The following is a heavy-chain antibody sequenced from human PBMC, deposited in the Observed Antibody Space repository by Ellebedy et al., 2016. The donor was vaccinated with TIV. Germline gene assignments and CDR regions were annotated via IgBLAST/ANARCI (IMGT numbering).Heavy chain of an antibody. CDR2: IYPGDSDT. J-gene: IGHJ6*02. CDR1: GSSFTSYW. D-gene: IGHD5-18*01. Sequence: GESLKISCKGSGSSFTSYWIGWVRQMPGKGLEWMGIIYPGDSDTRYSPSFQGQVTISADKSISTAYLQWSSLKASDTAMYYCARGYSYGLPLENYYYGMDVWGQGTTVTVSS. CDR3: ARGYSYGLPLENYYYGMDV. V-gene: IGHV5-51*01.